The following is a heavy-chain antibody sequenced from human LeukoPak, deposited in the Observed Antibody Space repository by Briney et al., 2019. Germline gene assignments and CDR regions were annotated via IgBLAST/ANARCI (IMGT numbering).Heavy chain of an antibody. CDR2: ISAYNGNT. D-gene: IGHD5-12*01. CDR1: GYTFTSYG. V-gene: IGHV1-18*01. Sequence: GASVKVSCKASGYTFTSYGISWVRQAPGQGLEWMGWISAYNGNTNYAQKLQGRVTMTTDTSTSTAYMELRSLRFDDTAVYYCARDGSGYDYLDYYGMDVWGQGTTVTVSS. CDR3: ARDGSGYDYLDYYGMDV. J-gene: IGHJ6*02.